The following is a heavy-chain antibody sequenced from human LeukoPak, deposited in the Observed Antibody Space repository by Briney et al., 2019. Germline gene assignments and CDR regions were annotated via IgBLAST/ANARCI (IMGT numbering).Heavy chain of an antibody. CDR3: ARGHYYDSSVYFDY. Sequence: PSQTLSLTCTVSGGSISSGSYYWSWIRQPAGKGLEWIGRIYTSGSTNYNPSLKSRVTISVDTSTSQFSLTLSSVTAADTAVYYCARGHYYDSSVYFDYWGQGTLVTVSS. D-gene: IGHD3-22*01. V-gene: IGHV4-61*02. CDR2: IYTSGST. CDR1: GGSISSGSYY. J-gene: IGHJ4*02.